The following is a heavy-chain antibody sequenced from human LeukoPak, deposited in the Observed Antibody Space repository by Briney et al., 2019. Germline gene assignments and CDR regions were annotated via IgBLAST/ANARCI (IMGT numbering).Heavy chain of an antibody. V-gene: IGHV1-18*01. D-gene: IGHD3-16*02. CDR3: ARDGMITFGGVIVN. J-gene: IGHJ4*02. CDR2: SSAYNGNT. Sequence: GASVKVSCKASGYTFTSYGISWVRQAPGQGLEWMGWSSAYNGNTNYAQKLQGRVTMTTDTSTSTAYMELRSLRSDDTAVYSCARDGMITFGGVIVNWGQGTLVTVSS. CDR1: GYTFTSYG.